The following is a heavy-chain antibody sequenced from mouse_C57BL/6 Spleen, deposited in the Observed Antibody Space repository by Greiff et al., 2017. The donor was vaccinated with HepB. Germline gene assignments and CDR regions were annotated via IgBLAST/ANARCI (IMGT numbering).Heavy chain of an antibody. CDR3: ARVVYDGYSYYFDY. J-gene: IGHJ2*01. Sequence: QVQLQQPGAELVRPGSSVKLSCKASGYTFTSYWMDWVKQRPGQGLEWIGNIYPSDSETHYNQKFKDKATLTVDKSSSTAYMQLSSLTSEDSAVYYCARVVYDGYSYYFDYWGQGTTLTVSS. D-gene: IGHD2-3*01. V-gene: IGHV1-61*01. CDR1: GYTFTSYW. CDR2: IYPSDSET.